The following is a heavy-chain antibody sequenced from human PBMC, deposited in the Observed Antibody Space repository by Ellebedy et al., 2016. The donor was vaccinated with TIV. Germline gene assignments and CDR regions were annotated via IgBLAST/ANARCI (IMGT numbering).Heavy chain of an antibody. CDR3: ARVWGDVTFDP. V-gene: IGHV1-46*01. D-gene: IGHD3-16*01. Sequence: AASVKVSCKASGYTFTSYYMHWVRQAPGQGLEWMGIINPSGGSTSYAQKFQGRVTMTTDTSTSTAYMELKSLRSDDTAVYYCARVWGDVTFDPWGQGTLVTVSS. CDR2: INPSGGST. CDR1: GYTFTSYY. J-gene: IGHJ5*02.